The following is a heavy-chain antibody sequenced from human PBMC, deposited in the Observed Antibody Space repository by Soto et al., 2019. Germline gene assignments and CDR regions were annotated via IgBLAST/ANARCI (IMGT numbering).Heavy chain of an antibody. D-gene: IGHD6-25*01. CDR2: INPASGST. Sequence: QVQLVQSGAEVKKPGASVKLSCRTSGYTFTHYYIHWVRQAPGQGLEWLAIINPASGSTNYAQDFLGRVSLTTDTSTGTGDVGVSGLRAEDTAIFYCARDLAAGDHWGQGTLVTVSS. V-gene: IGHV1-46*01. CDR3: ARDLAAGDH. J-gene: IGHJ4*02. CDR1: GYTFTHYY.